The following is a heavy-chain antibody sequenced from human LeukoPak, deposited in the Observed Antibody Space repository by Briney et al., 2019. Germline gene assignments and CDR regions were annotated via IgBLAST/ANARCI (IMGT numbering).Heavy chain of an antibody. J-gene: IGHJ6*03. V-gene: IGHV4-39*07. CDR2: INHSGST. CDR3: ARSAGDYYDSSGYYYGYYYYMDV. Sequence: SETLSLTCTVSGGSISSSPYYWGWIRQAPGKGLEWIGEINHSGSTNYNPSLKSRVTISVDTSKNQFSLKLSSVTAADTAVYYCARSAGDYYDSSGYYYGYYYYMDVWGKGTTVTVSS. D-gene: IGHD3-22*01. CDR1: GGSISSSPYY.